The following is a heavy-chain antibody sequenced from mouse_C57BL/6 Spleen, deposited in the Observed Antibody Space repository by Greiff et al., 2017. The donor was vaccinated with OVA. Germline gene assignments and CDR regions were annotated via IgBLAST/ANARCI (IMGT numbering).Heavy chain of an antibody. CDR2: IYPGDGDT. Sequence: QVQLQQSGPELVKPGASVKISCKASGYAFSSSWMNWVKQRPGKGLEWIGRIYPGDGDTNYNGKFKGKATLTADKSSSTAYMQLSSLTSEDSAVYFCANYDYPYWYFDVWGTGTTVTVSS. J-gene: IGHJ1*03. CDR3: ANYDYPYWYFDV. V-gene: IGHV1-82*01. D-gene: IGHD2-4*01. CDR1: GYAFSSSW.